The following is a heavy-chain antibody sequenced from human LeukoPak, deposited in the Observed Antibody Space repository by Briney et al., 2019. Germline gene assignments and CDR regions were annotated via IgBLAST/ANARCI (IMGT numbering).Heavy chain of an antibody. CDR3: ARRDFATGYFDH. D-gene: IGHD1-14*01. Sequence: GESLKISCKGSGYSFSSYWIAWVRQMPGKGLELMGIIYPGYSDTRYSAASQGQVTISADKSISTVYLQWSSLKASDTAMYYFARRDFATGYFDHWGQGTLVPVSS. CDR1: GYSFSSYW. V-gene: IGHV5-51*01. CDR2: IYPGYSDT. J-gene: IGHJ4*02.